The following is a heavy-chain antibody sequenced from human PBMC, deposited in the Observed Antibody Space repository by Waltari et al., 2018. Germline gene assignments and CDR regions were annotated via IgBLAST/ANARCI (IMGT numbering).Heavy chain of an antibody. J-gene: IGHJ4*02. CDR3: ARLRRGGSCDSHRVGQLRY. Sequence: EVQLVQSGAEVKKPGESVKISCRGSGYSFTSYWIGWVRQMPGKGLEWMGNIYPGDSDTRYSPSVQAQGTIAADKSISPAYLQWSRLKASATAMYYCARLRRGGSCDSHRVGQLRYWGQGPLVTVSS. D-gene: IGHD2-15*01. CDR1: GYSFTSYW. CDR2: IYPGDSDT. V-gene: IGHV5-51*03.